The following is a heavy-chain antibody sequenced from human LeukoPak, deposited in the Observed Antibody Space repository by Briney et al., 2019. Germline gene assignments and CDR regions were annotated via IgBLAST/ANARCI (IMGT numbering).Heavy chain of an antibody. D-gene: IGHD3-3*01. Sequence: SETLSLTCAVYGGSFSGYYWSWIRQPPGKGLEWIGEINHSGSTNYNPSLKSRVTISVDTSKNQFSLKLSSVTAADTAVYYCARGLKVRKALTYYDFWSGTNWFDPWGQGTLVTVSS. CDR3: ARGLKVRKALTYYDFWSGTNWFDP. CDR2: INHSGST. CDR1: GGSFSGYY. J-gene: IGHJ5*02. V-gene: IGHV4-34*01.